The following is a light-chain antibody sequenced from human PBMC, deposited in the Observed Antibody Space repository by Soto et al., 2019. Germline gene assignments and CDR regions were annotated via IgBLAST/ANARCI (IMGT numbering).Light chain of an antibody. Sequence: LQMSQSPSTLSASVGHTVTVTCRASQGISSWLAWYQQKPGKAPKLLIYDASSLASGVPSRFSGSGSGTEFTLTISSLQPDDFATYYCQQYNSYSGTFGQGTKVDIK. CDR3: QQYNSYSGT. CDR2: DAS. J-gene: IGKJ1*01. V-gene: IGKV1-5*01. CDR1: QGISSW.